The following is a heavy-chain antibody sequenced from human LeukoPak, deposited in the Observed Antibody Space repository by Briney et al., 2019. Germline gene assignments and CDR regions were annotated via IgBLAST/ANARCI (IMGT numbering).Heavy chain of an antibody. J-gene: IGHJ6*02. D-gene: IGHD2-2*01. V-gene: IGHV3-30*04. Sequence: GGSLRLSCAASGFTFSSYAMHWVRQAPGKGLEWVAFISYDGSKKYYADSVKGRFTISRDNSKNTLYVQMNSLRAEDTAVYYCASDLALDIVVIPAAIQRNDDDDNGMDVSGQGATVTVSS. CDR3: ASDLALDIVVIPAAIQRNDDDDNGMDV. CDR1: GFTFSSYA. CDR2: ISYDGSKK.